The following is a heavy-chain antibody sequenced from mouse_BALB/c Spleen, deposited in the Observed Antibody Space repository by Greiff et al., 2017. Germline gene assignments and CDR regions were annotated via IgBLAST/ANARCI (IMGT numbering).Heavy chain of an antibody. CDR1: GYTFTSYY. D-gene: IGHD2-4*01. Sequence: VKLVESGAELVKPGASVKLSCKASGYTFTSYYMYWVKQRPGQGLEWIGEINPSNGGTNFNEKFKSKATLTVDKSSSTAYMQLSSLTSEDSAVYYCTRGLITTAWFAYWGKGLWSLSLQ. CDR2: INPSNGGT. CDR3: TRGLITTAWFAY. J-gene: IGHJ3*01. V-gene: IGHV1S81*02.